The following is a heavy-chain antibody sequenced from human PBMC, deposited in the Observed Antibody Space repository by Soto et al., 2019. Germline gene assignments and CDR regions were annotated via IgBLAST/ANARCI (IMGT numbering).Heavy chain of an antibody. CDR2: IIPMFGTT. J-gene: IGHJ4*02. CDR3: GRDGAGMGATFDY. CDR1: GGTFSSYA. Sequence: QVQLVQSGAVVKKPGSSVKVSCKASGGTFSSYAMNWVLQAPGPGLEWMGGIIPMFGTTTYAQKFQGRVTITADESTSTVYMELTGLTSDDTAVYYCGRDGAGMGATFDYWGQGTLVTVSS. D-gene: IGHD1-26*01. V-gene: IGHV1-69*12.